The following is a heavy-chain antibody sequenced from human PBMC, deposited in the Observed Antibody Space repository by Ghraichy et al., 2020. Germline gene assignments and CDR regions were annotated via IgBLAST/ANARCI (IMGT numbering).Heavy chain of an antibody. Sequence: ETLSLTCAVYGGSFSGYYWSWSRQPPGKGLEWIGEINQSGITNYNPSLKSRVTISIHTSKNQFSLKLTSVTAADTAVYYCARGGGNYHMDVWGKGTTVTVSS. V-gene: IGHV4-34*01. J-gene: IGHJ6*03. CDR2: INQSGIT. CDR1: GGSFSGYY. CDR3: ARGGGNYHMDV. D-gene: IGHD1-26*01.